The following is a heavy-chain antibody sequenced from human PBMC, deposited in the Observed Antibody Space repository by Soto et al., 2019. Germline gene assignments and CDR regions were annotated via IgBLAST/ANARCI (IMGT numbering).Heavy chain of an antibody. CDR2: IKSKTDGGTT. Sequence: GGSLRLSCAASGFTFSNAWMNWVRQAPGKGLEWVGRIKSKTDGGTTDYAAPVKGRFTISRDDSKSIAYLQMNSLKTEDTAVYYCTRARILEYYFDYWGQGTLVTVSS. CDR3: TRARILEYYFDY. V-gene: IGHV3-15*07. J-gene: IGHJ4*02. CDR1: GFTFSNAW.